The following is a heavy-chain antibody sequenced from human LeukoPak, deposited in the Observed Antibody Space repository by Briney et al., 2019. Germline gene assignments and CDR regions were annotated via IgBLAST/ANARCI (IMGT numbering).Heavy chain of an antibody. CDR3: ARDGWNYCFDY. CDR1: GFTFSTYS. J-gene: IGHJ4*02. CDR2: ISSSGLNT. Sequence: GGSLRLSCAASGFTFSTYSMAWVRQVPGKGLEWVPYISSSGLNTYYADSVRGRFTISRDNAKNSLSLQMNSLRADDTAVYFCARDGWNYCFDYWGQGTVVTVSS. D-gene: IGHD1-7*01. V-gene: IGHV3-48*04.